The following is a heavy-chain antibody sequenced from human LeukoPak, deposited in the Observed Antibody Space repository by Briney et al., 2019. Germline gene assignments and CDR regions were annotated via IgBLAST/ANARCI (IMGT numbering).Heavy chain of an antibody. D-gene: IGHD6-19*01. V-gene: IGHV4-4*07. J-gene: IGHJ5*02. CDR1: GGSISSYY. CDR3: ARDRGPARSGWHGPPSNWFDP. CDR2: IYTSGST. Sequence: SETLSLTCTVSGGSISSYYWSWIRQPAGKGLEWIGRIYTSGSTNYNPSLKSRVTISVDTSKNQFSLKLNSVTAADTAVYYCARDRGPARSGWHGPPSNWFDPWGQGTLVTVSS.